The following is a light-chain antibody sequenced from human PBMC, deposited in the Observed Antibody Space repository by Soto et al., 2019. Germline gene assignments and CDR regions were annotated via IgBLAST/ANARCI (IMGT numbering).Light chain of an antibody. V-gene: IGKV4-1*01. J-gene: IGKJ2*01. Sequence: DIVMTQSPDSLAVSLGERATINCKSSQSVLCSSNNQNNLAWYQQKAGQPPKLLIYWASTRESGVPNRFSGSGSGTDFTLTISSLQAEDVAVYYCQQYCSTPTFGQGTKLEIK. CDR2: WAS. CDR3: QQYCSTPT. CDR1: QSVLCSSNNQNN.